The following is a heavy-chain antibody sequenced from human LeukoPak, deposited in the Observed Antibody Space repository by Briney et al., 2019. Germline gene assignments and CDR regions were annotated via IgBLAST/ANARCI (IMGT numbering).Heavy chain of an antibody. CDR3: ARVYSGYVLDY. D-gene: IGHD5-12*01. V-gene: IGHV4-39*07. J-gene: IGHJ4*02. Sequence: PSETLSLTCTVSGGSISSSSYYWGWIRQPPGKGLEWIGSIYYSGSTYYNPSLKSRVTISVDTSKNQFSLKLSSVTAADTAVYYCARVYSGYVLDYWGQGTLVTVSS. CDR2: IYYSGST. CDR1: GGSISSSSYY.